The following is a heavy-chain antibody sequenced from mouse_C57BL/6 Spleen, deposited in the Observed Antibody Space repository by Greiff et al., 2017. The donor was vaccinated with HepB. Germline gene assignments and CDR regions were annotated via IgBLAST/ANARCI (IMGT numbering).Heavy chain of an antibody. V-gene: IGHV5-17*01. J-gene: IGHJ4*01. Sequence: EVHLVESGGGLVKPGGSLKLSCAASGFTFSDYGMHWVRQAPEKGLEWVAYISSGSSTIYYADTVKGRFTISRDNAKNTLFLQMTSLRSEDTAMYYCARGLTKAMDYWGQGTSVTVSS. D-gene: IGHD4-1*01. CDR1: GFTFSDYG. CDR2: ISSGSSTI. CDR3: ARGLTKAMDY.